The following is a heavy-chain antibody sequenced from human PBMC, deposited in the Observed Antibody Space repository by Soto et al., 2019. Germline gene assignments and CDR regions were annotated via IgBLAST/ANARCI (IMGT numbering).Heavy chain of an antibody. V-gene: IGHV3-7*01. D-gene: IGHD6-13*01. J-gene: IGHJ6*02. CDR3: ARERWQQLVRRVYYYYGMDV. Sequence: EVQLVESGGGLVQPGGSLRLSCAASGFTLSSYWMSLVRQAPGKGLEWVAKIKQDGREKYYLDSVKGRFTISRDNAKNSLFLQRNRLRAEDTAVYYCARERWQQLVRRVYYYYGMDVWGQGTTVTVSS. CDR1: GFTLSSYW. CDR2: IKQDGREK.